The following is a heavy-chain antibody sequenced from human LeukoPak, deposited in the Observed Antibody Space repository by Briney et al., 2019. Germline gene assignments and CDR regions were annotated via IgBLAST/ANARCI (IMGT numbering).Heavy chain of an antibody. Sequence: SETLSLTCAVSGGSISSGGYSWSWIRQPPGKGLEWIGYIYHGGSAYYNPSLKSRVTISVDTSKNQFSLKLSSVTAADTAVYYCARNGYGYVRYYYGMDVWGQGTTVTVSS. D-gene: IGHD5-18*01. CDR2: IYHGGSA. J-gene: IGHJ6*02. CDR1: GGSISSGGYS. V-gene: IGHV4-30-2*01. CDR3: ARNGYGYVRYYYGMDV.